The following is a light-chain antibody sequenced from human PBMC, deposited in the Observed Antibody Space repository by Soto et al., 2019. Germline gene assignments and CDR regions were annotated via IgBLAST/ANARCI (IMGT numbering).Light chain of an antibody. CDR1: KGITGH. CDR3: PQVNGYPHT. CDR2: PAS. V-gene: IGKV1-9*01. Sequence: DVQLTQLPSFLSELVANGATITCRPSKGITGHLAWHHQIQGKAPKPLTYPASTLQSGVPSRFSGSGSGTEFPLAITSLQPEDFATYYGPQVNGYPHTFGQGTKLE. J-gene: IGKJ2*01.